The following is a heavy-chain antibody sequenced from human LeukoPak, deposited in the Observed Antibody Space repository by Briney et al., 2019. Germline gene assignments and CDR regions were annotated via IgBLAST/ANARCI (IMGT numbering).Heavy chain of an antibody. J-gene: IGHJ4*02. CDR1: GFTFSNYA. CDR3: AKHSAQRSVDIVATMGV. V-gene: IGHV3-23*01. CDR2: ISSDGGST. D-gene: IGHD5-12*01. Sequence: GGSLRLSCAASGFTFSNYAMSWVRQAPGKGLEWVSTISSDGGSTYYADSVKGRFTISRDNSKNTLYLQMNSLRAEDTAVYYCAKHSAQRSVDIVATMGVWGQGTLVTVSS.